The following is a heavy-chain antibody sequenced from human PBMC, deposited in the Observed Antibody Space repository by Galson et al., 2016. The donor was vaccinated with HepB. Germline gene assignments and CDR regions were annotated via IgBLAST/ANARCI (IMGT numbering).Heavy chain of an antibody. J-gene: IGHJ3*02. Sequence: SVKVSCKASGYTFTMYYIHWVRQAPGQGLEWVGLINPSGGSTASAQKFQGRVTMTRDPSTSTVYMVLSSLRSADTALYYCARVSSGWSGGAFDIWGQGTMVTVSS. D-gene: IGHD6-19*01. CDR3: ARVSSGWSGGAFDI. CDR2: INPSGGST. CDR1: GYTFTMYY. V-gene: IGHV1-46*01.